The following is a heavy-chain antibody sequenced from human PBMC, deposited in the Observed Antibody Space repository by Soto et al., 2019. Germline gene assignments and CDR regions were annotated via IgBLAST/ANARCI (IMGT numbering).Heavy chain of an antibody. Sequence: GGSLRLSCAAFGFTLSAHTMNWVRQALGKGLEWVSSTSSDSRYIYYADSVKGRFTISRDNARYSLDLQMNNLRAEDTAVYHCARGHCSRTSCYTGCYDYYPMDVWGQGTTVTVTS. CDR1: GFTLSAHT. CDR2: TSSDSRYI. CDR3: ARGHCSRTSCYTGCYDYYPMDV. J-gene: IGHJ6*02. D-gene: IGHD2-2*01. V-gene: IGHV3-21*01.